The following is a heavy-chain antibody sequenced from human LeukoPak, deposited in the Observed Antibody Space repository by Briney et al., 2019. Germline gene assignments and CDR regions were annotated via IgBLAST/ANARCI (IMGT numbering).Heavy chain of an antibody. CDR3: AKDTDILTGGGFDY. CDR1: GFTFDDYG. V-gene: IGHV3-43*02. Sequence: GGSLRLSCAASGFTFDDYGMHWVRQAPGKGLEWVSLISGDGGSTYYADSVKGRFTISRDNSKNSLYLQMNSLRTEDTALYYCAKDTDILTGGGFDYWGQGTLVTVSS. CDR2: ISGDGGST. J-gene: IGHJ4*02. D-gene: IGHD3-9*01.